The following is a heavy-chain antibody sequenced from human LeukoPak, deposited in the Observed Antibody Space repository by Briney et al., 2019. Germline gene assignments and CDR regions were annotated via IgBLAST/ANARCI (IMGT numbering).Heavy chain of an antibody. D-gene: IGHD6-19*01. CDR3: ATGAGCGY. V-gene: IGHV3-7*03. J-gene: IGHJ4*02. CDR1: GFTSSSYW. CDR2: IKQDGSER. Sequence: GGSLRLSYAASGFTSSSYWMTSVRPAPGKGLEWGANIKQDGSERNYVESVKGRFTISIDNAKNSLYLQMNTLRDEDTAVYYCATGAGCGYWGQGTLVTVSS.